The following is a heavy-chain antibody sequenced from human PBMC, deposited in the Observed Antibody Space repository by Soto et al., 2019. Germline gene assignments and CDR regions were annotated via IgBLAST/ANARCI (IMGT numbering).Heavy chain of an antibody. CDR2: IKQDGSEK. D-gene: IGHD2-2*01. J-gene: IGHJ6*02. CDR3: ARDHIVVVPATRPDYGLGV. CDR1: GFTFSSYW. Sequence: EVQLVESGGGLVQPGGSLRLSCAASGFTFSSYWMSWVRQAPGKGLEWVANIKQDGSEKYYVDSVKGRFTISRDNAKNSLYLQMNSLRAGDTAVYYCARDHIVVVPATRPDYGLGVWGQGTTVTVSS. V-gene: IGHV3-7*05.